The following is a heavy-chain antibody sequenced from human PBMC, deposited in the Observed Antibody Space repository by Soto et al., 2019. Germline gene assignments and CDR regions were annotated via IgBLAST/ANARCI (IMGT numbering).Heavy chain of an antibody. CDR2: ISWKSGTI. J-gene: IGHJ5*02. D-gene: IGHD2-2*01. CDR1: GFTFDDYV. CDR3: AKDMSARSDSWLNWFDP. Sequence: EVQLVESGGGLVQPGGSLRLSCAASGFTFDDYVMHWVRQAPGKGLEWVSGISWKSGTIGYADSVQGRFTISRDNANNSLYLQMSSLRTEDTAFYYCAKDMSARSDSWLNWFDPWGQGTLVTVSS. V-gene: IGHV3-9*01.